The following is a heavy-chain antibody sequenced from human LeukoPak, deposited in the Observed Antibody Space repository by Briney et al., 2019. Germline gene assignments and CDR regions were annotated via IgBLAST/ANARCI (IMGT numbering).Heavy chain of an antibody. D-gene: IGHD7-27*01. CDR3: AKDGGLWVSAHWGDS. CDR2: ISASGGST. Sequence: GGSLRLSCAASGFTFSSSAMSWVRQVPGKGLEWVSGISASGGSTYYADSVRGRFTISRDNSKNTLYVQMNSLRAEDTAVYYCAKDGGLWVSAHWGDSWGRGTLVTVSS. J-gene: IGHJ4*02. V-gene: IGHV3-23*01. CDR1: GFTFSSSA.